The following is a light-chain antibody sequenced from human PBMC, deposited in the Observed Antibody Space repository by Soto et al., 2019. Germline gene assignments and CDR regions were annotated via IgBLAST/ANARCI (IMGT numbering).Light chain of an antibody. J-gene: IGKJ1*01. Sequence: DIVLTQSPGTLSLSPGERATLSCRASQTVRSSSLAWYQQKPGQAPRLLIFGASTRAAGFPDSFSGSGSGTDFTLTISRLEPEDFAVYYCQQYGSSPRTFGQGTKVDIK. V-gene: IGKV3-20*01. CDR2: GAS. CDR3: QQYGSSPRT. CDR1: QTVRSSS.